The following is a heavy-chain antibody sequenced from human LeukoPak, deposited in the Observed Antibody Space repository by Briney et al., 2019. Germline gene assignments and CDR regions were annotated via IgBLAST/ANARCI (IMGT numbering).Heavy chain of an antibody. J-gene: IGHJ5*01. CDR1: GDSTSNFY. D-gene: IGHD2-8*01. CDR2: IHYSGSS. V-gene: IGHV4-59*03. CDR3: VLAPNSNWFDF. Sequence: SETLSLTCTVSGDSTSNFYWNWIRQSPGKGLEWIGNIHYSGSSVYNPSLKSRGTISIDASRRQFFLKLNSVTAADTAVYFCVLAPNSNWFDFWGPGTLVTVSS.